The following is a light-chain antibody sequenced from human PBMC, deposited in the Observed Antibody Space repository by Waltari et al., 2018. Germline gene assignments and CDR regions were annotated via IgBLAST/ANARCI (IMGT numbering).Light chain of an antibody. J-gene: IGKJ3*01. CDR3: RKYDSDPRT. CDR1: QGISSF. CDR2: GAS. Sequence: DIQMTQSPSSLSASVGDRVTITCRASQGISSFLAWYQQKPGKVPKVLIYGASTLQSGVPSRFSGSGSVTDFTLTISSLQPEDVSTYYCRKYDSDPRTFGPGTKVDLK. V-gene: IGKV1-27*01.